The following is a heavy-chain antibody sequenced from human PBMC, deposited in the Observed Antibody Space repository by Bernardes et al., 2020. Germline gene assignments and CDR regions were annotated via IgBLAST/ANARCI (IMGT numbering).Heavy chain of an antibody. V-gene: IGHV3-23*01. CDR3: AKGFLSRDSSGDY. Sequence: VESLFLSCAASGFTFSRSAMTWVLLAPGKGLEWVSAISGGGCGSTFSADSVKGRFTISRDNSKNTLYLQMNSLRAEDTAVYYCAKGFLSRDSSGDYWGQGTPVTVSS. CDR2: ISGGGCGST. D-gene: IGHD1-26*01. CDR1: GFTFSRSA. J-gene: IGHJ4*02.